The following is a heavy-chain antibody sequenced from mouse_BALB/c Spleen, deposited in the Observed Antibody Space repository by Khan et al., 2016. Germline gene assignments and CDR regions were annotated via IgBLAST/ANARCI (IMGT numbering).Heavy chain of an antibody. D-gene: IGHD1-2*01. CDR1: GFNIKDTY. V-gene: IGHV14-3*02. Sequence: VQLKESGAELVKPEASVKLSCTASGFNIKDTYMHWVKQRPEQGLEWIGRIDPANGNTKYDPKFQGKATITADTSSNTAYLQLSSLTSEDTAVYYCARKFHYSGYGFAYWGQGTLVTVSA. J-gene: IGHJ3*01. CDR2: IDPANGNT. CDR3: ARKFHYSGYGFAY.